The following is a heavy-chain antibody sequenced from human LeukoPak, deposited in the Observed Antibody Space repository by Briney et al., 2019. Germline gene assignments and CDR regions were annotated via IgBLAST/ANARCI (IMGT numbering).Heavy chain of an antibody. CDR1: GFTFSNDW. Sequence: PGGSLRLSCAASGFTFSNDWMTWVRQAPGKGLEWVANVKQDGSEKNYVDSVKGRFTISRDNAQNSLYLQMNSLRAEDTAVYYCASTATCSFWGQGTMVAVSS. CDR2: VKQDGSEK. D-gene: IGHD2-2*01. CDR3: ASTATCSF. V-gene: IGHV3-7*01. J-gene: IGHJ3*01.